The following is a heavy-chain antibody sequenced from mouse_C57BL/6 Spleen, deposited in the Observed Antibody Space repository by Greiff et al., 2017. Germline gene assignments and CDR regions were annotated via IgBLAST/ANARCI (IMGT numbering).Heavy chain of an antibody. J-gene: IGHJ4*01. Sequence: QVQLQQPGAELVKPGASVKLSCKASGYTFTSYWMHWVKQRPGQGLEWIGMIHPNSGSTKYNEKFKSKATLTVDKSSSTAYMQLSSLTSEDSAVYYCARGYYYGSSSYYAMDYWGQGTSVTVSA. CDR3: ARGYYYGSSSYYAMDY. CDR1: GYTFTSYW. V-gene: IGHV1-64*01. D-gene: IGHD1-1*01. CDR2: IHPNSGST.